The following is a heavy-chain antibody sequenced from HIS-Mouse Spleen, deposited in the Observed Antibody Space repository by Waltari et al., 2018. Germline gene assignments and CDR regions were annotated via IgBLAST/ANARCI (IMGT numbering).Heavy chain of an antibody. Sequence: QVHLVESGGGVVQPGRYLRLSCAASGFTFSSFGMHWVRQAPGRGLEWVAVISYDGSNKYYADSVKGRFTISRDNSKNTLYLQMNSLRAEDTAVYYCAKASSGWLDYWGQGTLVTVSS. V-gene: IGHV3-30*18. CDR2: ISYDGSNK. J-gene: IGHJ4*02. CDR1: GFTFSSFG. CDR3: AKASSGWLDY. D-gene: IGHD6-19*01.